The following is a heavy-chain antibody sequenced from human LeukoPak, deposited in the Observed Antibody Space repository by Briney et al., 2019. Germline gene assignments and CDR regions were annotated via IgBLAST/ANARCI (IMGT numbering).Heavy chain of an antibody. Sequence: PGGSLRLSCAASGFTFSSYEMNWVRQAPGKGLEWVSAISGSGGSTYYADSVKGRFTISRDNSKNTLYLQMNSLRAEDTAVYYCARDLCSSTSCYFDYWGQGTLVTVSS. V-gene: IGHV3-23*01. D-gene: IGHD2-2*01. J-gene: IGHJ4*02. CDR1: GFTFSSYE. CDR2: ISGSGGST. CDR3: ARDLCSSTSCYFDY.